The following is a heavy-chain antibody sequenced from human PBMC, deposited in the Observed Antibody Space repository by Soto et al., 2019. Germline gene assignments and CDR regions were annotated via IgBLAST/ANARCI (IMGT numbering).Heavy chain of an antibody. D-gene: IGHD7-27*01. V-gene: IGHV4-34*01. CDR3: AKNWNWGSLVN. CDR2: INHSGST. J-gene: IGHJ1*01. Sequence: SETLSLTCTVSGGSINCFYWSWIRQPPGKGLEWIGEINHSGSTNYNPSLKSRVTISVDTPKNQFSLKLSSVTAADTAVYYCAKNWNWGSLVNWGQG. CDR1: GGSINCFY.